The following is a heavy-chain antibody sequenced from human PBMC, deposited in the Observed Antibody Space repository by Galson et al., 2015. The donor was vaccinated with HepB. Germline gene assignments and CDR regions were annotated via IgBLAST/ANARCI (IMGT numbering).Heavy chain of an antibody. Sequence: SLRLSCAASGFTFSSYAMSWVRQAPGKGLEWVSAISGSGGSTYYADSVKGRFTISRDNSKNTLYLQMNSLRAEDTAVYYCAKGTGYDFWGRYYYMDVWGKGTTVTVSS. D-gene: IGHD3-3*01. CDR2: ISGSGGST. CDR1: GFTFSSYA. J-gene: IGHJ6*03. V-gene: IGHV3-23*01. CDR3: AKGTGYDFWGRYYYMDV.